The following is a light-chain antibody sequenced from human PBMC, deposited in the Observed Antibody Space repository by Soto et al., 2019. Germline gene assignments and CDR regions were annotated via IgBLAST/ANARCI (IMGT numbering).Light chain of an antibody. J-gene: IGKJ5*01. CDR2: YAS. V-gene: IGKV3-15*01. Sequence: VWAQNPCRLRWSPEERATLSCRASQYISTKLAWYQQKPGQAPRLLLYYASTRATGVPARFSGSGSGTEFTLTSSSRQSKECGGYGIPADPLFRSMIGPAKLLKIK. CDR3: PADPLFRSM. CDR1: QYISTK.